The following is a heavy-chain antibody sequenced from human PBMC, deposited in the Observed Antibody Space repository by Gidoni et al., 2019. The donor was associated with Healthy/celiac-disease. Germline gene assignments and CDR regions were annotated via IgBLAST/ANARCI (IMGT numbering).Heavy chain of an antibody. J-gene: IGHJ4*02. CDR1: GGTFSSYA. Sequence: QVQMVQSGAEVKKPGSSVKGSCKASGGTFSSYAISWVRQAPGQGLEWMGRILPILGIANYAQKFQGRVTITADKSTSTAYMELSSLRSEDTAVYYCASGNTVTTGGHLGYWGQGTLVTVSS. CDR2: ILPILGIA. CDR3: ASGNTVTTGGHLGY. D-gene: IGHD4-17*01. V-gene: IGHV1-69*04.